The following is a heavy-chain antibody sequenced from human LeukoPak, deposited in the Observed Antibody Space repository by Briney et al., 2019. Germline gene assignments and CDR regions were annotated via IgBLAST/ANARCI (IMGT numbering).Heavy chain of an antibody. CDR1: GASISSGSNY. V-gene: IGHV4-39*07. D-gene: IGHD3-9*01. CDR2: IYSSGST. J-gene: IGHJ3*02. Sequence: SETLSLTCSVSGASISSGSNYWGWIRQPPGKTLEWIGSIYSSGSTYYNPSLKSRVIIIIDTPKNHFSLTLSSVTAADTAVYYCARDRSYYDILTGYYSSHAFNIWGQGTMVTVSS. CDR3: ARDRSYYDILTGYYSSHAFNI.